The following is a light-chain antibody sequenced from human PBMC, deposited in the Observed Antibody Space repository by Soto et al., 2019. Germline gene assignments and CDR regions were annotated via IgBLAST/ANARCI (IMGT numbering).Light chain of an antibody. V-gene: IGKV3-15*01. CDR1: QTVSSS. Sequence: EIVMTQSPATLSVSPGERATLSCRASQTVSSSLAWYQQQPGQAPRLLIYAVSTRATGVATRFSGSGSGTEFTLTISSLQSEDFGLYFCQQYNSWPPMYTFGQGTKLEIK. J-gene: IGKJ2*01. CDR2: AVS. CDR3: QQYNSWPPMYT.